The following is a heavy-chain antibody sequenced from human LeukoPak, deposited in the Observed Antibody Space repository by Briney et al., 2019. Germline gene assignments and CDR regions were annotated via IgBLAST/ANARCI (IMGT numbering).Heavy chain of an antibody. CDR2: IYYSGST. D-gene: IGHD3-10*01. Sequence: PSETLSLTCTVSDGSISSSSYYWGWIRQPPGKGLEWIGSIYYSGSTYYNPSLKSRVTISVDTSKNQFSLKLSSVTAADTAVYYCARLMVRGVIARRVYGMDVWGQGTTVTVSS. CDR3: ARLMVRGVIARRVYGMDV. V-gene: IGHV4-39*01. J-gene: IGHJ6*02. CDR1: DGSISSSSYY.